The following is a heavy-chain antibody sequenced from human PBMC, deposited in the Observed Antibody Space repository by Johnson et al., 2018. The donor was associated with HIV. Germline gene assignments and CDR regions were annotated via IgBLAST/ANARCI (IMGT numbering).Heavy chain of an antibody. CDR1: GFTFSSYA. D-gene: IGHD4-17*01. CDR2: ISYDGSNK. CDR3: VKEASRGTVTQAPDAFDI. V-gene: IGHV3-30*04. Sequence: QVQLVESGGGLVQPGGSLRLSCAASGFTFSSYAMHWVRQAPGKGLEWVAVISYDGSNKYYADSVKGRFTISRVNSKNMLYLQMNSLRVEDTAVYYCVKEASRGTVTQAPDAFDIWGQGSMVTVSS. J-gene: IGHJ3*02.